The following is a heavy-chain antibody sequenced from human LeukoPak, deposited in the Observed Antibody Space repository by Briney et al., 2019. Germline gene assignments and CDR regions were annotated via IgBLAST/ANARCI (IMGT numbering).Heavy chain of an antibody. D-gene: IGHD3-22*01. CDR1: GFTFSSSA. Sequence: GGSLRLSCAASGFTFSSSAMSWVRQAPGKGLEWVSSISGSGSGGSTYYADSVKGRFTISRDNSKNTLYLQMNSLRAEDTAVYYCAKDFVGGSRLPITMIVVANDAFDIWGQGTMVTVSS. CDR2: ISGSGSGGST. J-gene: IGHJ3*02. CDR3: AKDFVGGSRLPITMIVVANDAFDI. V-gene: IGHV3-23*01.